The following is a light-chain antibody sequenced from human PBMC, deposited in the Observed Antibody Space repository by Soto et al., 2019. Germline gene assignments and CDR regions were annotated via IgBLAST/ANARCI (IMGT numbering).Light chain of an antibody. CDR1: QSIITY. J-gene: IGKJ2*01. CDR2: DAS. Sequence: DIQLTQSPSSLSASVGDRFTITGLASQSIITYLNWYQKKPGKAPNLLIYDASRLQSGVPSRFSGSGSGTDFTLTISRLEPEDFAVYYCQQYGSSPYTFGQGTKVDI. CDR3: QQYGSSPYT. V-gene: IGKV1-39*01.